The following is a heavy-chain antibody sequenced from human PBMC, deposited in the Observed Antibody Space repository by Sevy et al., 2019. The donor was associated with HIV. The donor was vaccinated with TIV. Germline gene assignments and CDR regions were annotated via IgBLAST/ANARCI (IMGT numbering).Heavy chain of an antibody. V-gene: IGHV3-7*03. CDR3: AGDCSSTRCLWGMDV. Sequence: GGSLRLSCAASGFTFSRYWMSWVRHAPGKGLEWVANIKVDGSEKYYVDSVKGRFTISRDNAKNSLYLQMNSLRAEDTAAYYCAGDCSSTRCLWGMDVWGQGTTVTVSS. J-gene: IGHJ6*02. D-gene: IGHD2-2*01. CDR2: IKVDGSEK. CDR1: GFTFSRYW.